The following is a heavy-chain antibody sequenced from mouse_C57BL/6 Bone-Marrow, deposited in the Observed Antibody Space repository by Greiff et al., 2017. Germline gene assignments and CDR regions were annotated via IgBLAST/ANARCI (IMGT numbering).Heavy chain of an antibody. J-gene: IGHJ4*01. CDR3: AISLYDYDGADY. V-gene: IGHV14-3*01. CDR1: GFHITNTY. D-gene: IGHD2-4*01. CDR2: IDPTNGNT. Sequence: VQLQQPVAELVRPGASVKFSCTASGFHITNTYMHWVKQRPEQGLEWIGRIDPTNGNTKYAPKFPGKATLTADTSSNTAYLQLSSLTSEDTAIYYCAISLYDYDGADYWGQGTSVTVSS.